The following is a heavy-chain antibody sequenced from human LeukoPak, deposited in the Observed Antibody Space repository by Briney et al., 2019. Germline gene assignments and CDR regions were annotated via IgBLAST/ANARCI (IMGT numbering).Heavy chain of an antibody. V-gene: IGHV4-4*09. CDR1: GASITNFY. Sequence: PSETLSLTCTVSGASITNFYWSWVRRPPGKGLEWIGYIYPSGTTNYNPSLQSRVTMSLDTSKNQLSPRLSSVTAADTAVYFCASLKVSVVLGAISYYMDVWGKGTTVTVSS. D-gene: IGHD4/OR15-4a*01. CDR2: IYPSGTT. J-gene: IGHJ6*03. CDR3: ASLKVSVVLGAISYYMDV.